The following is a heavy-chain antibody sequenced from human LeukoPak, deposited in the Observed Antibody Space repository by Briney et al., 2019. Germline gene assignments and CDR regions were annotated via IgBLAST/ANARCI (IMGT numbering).Heavy chain of an antibody. CDR2: IYHSGST. D-gene: IGHD3-16*01. J-gene: IGHJ5*02. Sequence: PSETLSLTCAVSGGSISSSNWWSWVRQPPGKGLEWIGEIYHSGSTNYNPSLKSRVTISVDTSKNQFSLKLSSVTAADTAVYYCARDLGGNAWFDPWGQGTLVTVSS. CDR1: GGSISSSNW. V-gene: IGHV4-4*02. CDR3: ARDLGGNAWFDP.